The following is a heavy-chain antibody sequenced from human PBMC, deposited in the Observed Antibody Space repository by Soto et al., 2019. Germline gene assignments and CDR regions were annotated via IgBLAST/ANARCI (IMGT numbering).Heavy chain of an antibody. D-gene: IGHD6-19*01. CDR3: ATVSWDSSGWPFDY. V-gene: IGHV1-24*01. J-gene: IGHJ4*02. CDR2: FDPEDGET. Sequence: ASVKVSCKVSGYTLTELSMHWVRQAPGKGLEWMGGFDPEDGETLYAQKFQGRVTMTEDTTTDTAYMELSSLRSEDTAVYYCATVSWDSSGWPFDYWGQGTLVTVSS. CDR1: GYTLTELS.